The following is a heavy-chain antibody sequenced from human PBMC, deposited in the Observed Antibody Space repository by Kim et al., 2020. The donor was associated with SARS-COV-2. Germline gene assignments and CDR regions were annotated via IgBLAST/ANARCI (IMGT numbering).Heavy chain of an antibody. CDR1: DDSVSTYF. CDR3: ARQKGTSSYFYYYGLDV. CDR2: IYDSGST. Sequence: SETLSLTCTVSDDSVSTYFWSWIRQPPGKGLEWIGHIYDSGSTRYNPSLKNRVSISVDTSKNQFSLKLRSVTAADTAVYYCARQKGTSSYFYYYGLDVWGQGTTVTISS. J-gene: IGHJ6*02. D-gene: IGHD6-6*01. V-gene: IGHV4-59*08.